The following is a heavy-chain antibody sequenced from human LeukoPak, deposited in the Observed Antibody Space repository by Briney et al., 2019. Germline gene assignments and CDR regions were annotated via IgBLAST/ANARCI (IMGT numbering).Heavy chain of an antibody. V-gene: IGHV4-59*01. D-gene: IGHD1-26*01. CDR1: GGSISSYY. CDR3: ARDYTTTHAFDI. J-gene: IGHJ3*02. CDR2: IYYTGST. Sequence: WETLSLTCTVSGGSISSYYWSWIRQPPGKGLEWIGYIYYTGSTNYNPSLKSRVTISVDTSKNQVSLKLSSVTAADTAVYYCARDYTTTHAFDIWGQGTMVTVSS.